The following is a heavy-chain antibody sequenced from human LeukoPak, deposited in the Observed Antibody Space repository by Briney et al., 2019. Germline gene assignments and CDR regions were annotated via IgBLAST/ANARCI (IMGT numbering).Heavy chain of an antibody. CDR3: AKYLWTMIRGAFDC. J-gene: IGHJ4*02. V-gene: IGHV3-30*18. CDR2: ISYDGNNK. Sequence: GRCLRLSCAASGFTLSSYGMHWVRQAPGKGLEWVAVISYDGNNKYYADSVRGRFTISRDNSKNTLHLQMNSLRAEDTAEYYCAKYLWTMIRGAFDCWGQGTLVTVPS. CDR1: GFTLSSYG. D-gene: IGHD3-10*01.